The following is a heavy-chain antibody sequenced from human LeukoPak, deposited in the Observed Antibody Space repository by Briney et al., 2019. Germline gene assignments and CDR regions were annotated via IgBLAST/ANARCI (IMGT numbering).Heavy chain of an antibody. CDR2: ISSSSSYI. CDR1: GFTFSSYS. Sequence: PGGSLRLSCAASGFTFSSYSMNWFRQAPEKGLEWVSSISSSSSYIYYADSVKGRFTISRDNAKNSLYLQMNSLRAEDTAVYYCATEIALAGFDYWGQGTLVTVSS. CDR3: ATEIALAGFDY. D-gene: IGHD6-19*01. V-gene: IGHV3-21*01. J-gene: IGHJ4*02.